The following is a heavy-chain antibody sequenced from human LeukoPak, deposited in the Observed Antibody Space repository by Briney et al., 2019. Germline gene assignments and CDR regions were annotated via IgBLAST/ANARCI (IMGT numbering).Heavy chain of an antibody. CDR2: ISSSGSTI. J-gene: IGHJ4*02. CDR3: ARVGSSSTYLDY. V-gene: IGHV3-11*04. Sequence: GGSLRLSCATSGFIFSDYYMSWIRQAPGKGLEWVSYISSSGSTIYYADSVKGRFTISRDNAKNSLYLQMNSLRAEDTAVYYCARVGSSSTYLDYWGQGTLVTVSS. D-gene: IGHD6-6*01. CDR1: GFIFSDYY.